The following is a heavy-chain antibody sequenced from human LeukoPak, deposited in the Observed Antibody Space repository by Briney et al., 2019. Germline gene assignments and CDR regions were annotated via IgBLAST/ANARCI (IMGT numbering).Heavy chain of an antibody. CDR3: ARAYSGSLTTFDI. CDR1: GFTFSDYA. Sequence: GGSLRLSCAASGFTFSDYAMSWVRQAPGKGLEWVSAISGGGGSTYYADSVKGRCTISKDNSKNTLYVQMNSLRAEDTAVYYCARAYSGSLTTFDIWGQGTMVTVSS. CDR2: ISGGGGST. V-gene: IGHV3-23*01. J-gene: IGHJ3*02. D-gene: IGHD1-26*01.